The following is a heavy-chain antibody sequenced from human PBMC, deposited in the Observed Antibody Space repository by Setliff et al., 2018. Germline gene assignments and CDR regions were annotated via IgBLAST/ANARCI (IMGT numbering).Heavy chain of an antibody. Sequence: GGSLRLSCAASGFTFSSYWMTWVRQAPGKGLEWVANIKQDGSERHYVDSVKGRFTISRDNAKNSLYLQITSLGAEDTAVYYCARGAHAYGYWGQGTLVTVSS. D-gene: IGHD5-18*01. CDR2: IKQDGSER. V-gene: IGHV3-7*01. J-gene: IGHJ4*02. CDR3: ARGAHAYGY. CDR1: GFTFSSYW.